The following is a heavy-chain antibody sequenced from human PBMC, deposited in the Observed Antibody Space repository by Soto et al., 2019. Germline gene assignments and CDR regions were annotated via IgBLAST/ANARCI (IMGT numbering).Heavy chain of an antibody. CDR3: ARLQVGYYYYMDV. CDR1: GGTFSSYT. J-gene: IGHJ6*03. V-gene: IGHV1-69*02. Sequence: GASVKVSCKASGGTFSSYTISWVRQAPGQGLEWMGRIIPILGIANYAQKFQGRVTITADKSTSTAYMELSSLRSEDTAVYYCARLQVGYYYYMDVWGKGTTVTVSS. CDR2: IIPILGIA. D-gene: IGHD4-4*01.